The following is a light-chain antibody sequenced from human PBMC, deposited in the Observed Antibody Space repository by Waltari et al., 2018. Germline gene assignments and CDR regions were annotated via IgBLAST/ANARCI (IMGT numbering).Light chain of an antibody. CDR1: QGVSRY. CDR2: DTF. V-gene: IGKV3-11*01. Sequence: EIVFTHSPVTLSLSPGERATLSCRASQGVSRYLAWYQQKPGQAPRLLIYDTFSRASGIPARFSGSGSGTDFTLTISSLEPEDFAVYYCLHRSNWPPLFTFGPGTKVDIK. J-gene: IGKJ3*01. CDR3: LHRSNWPPLFT.